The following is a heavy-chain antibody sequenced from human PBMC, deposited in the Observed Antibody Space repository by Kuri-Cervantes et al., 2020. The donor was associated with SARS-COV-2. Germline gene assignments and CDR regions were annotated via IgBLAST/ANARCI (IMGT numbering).Heavy chain of an antibody. D-gene: IGHD2-21*01. V-gene: IGHV4-34*01. CDR2: INHSGST. Sequence: GSLRLSCAVYGGSSSGYYWSWIRQPPGKGLEWIGEINHSGSTNYNPSLKSRVTISVDTSKNQFSLKLSSVTAADTAVYYCARGFCGGDCYSYYYYYYMDVRGKGTTVTVSS. CDR3: ARGFCGGDCYSYYYYYYMDV. J-gene: IGHJ6*03. CDR1: GGSSSGYY.